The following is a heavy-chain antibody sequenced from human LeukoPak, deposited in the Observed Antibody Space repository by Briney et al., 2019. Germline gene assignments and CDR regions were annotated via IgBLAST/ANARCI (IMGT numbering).Heavy chain of an antibody. CDR3: ARPRTAWSSHWYFEV. V-gene: IGHV3-11*03. Sequence: PGGSLRLSCAASGFTFNNYAMSWIRQAPGKGLEWVSYISKSGGNTNYADSVKGRFTISRDNAKNSLFLRMSSLRVEDTAVYYCARPRTAWSSHWYFEVWGRGTLVTVSS. CDR1: GFTFNNYA. D-gene: IGHD1-1*01. J-gene: IGHJ2*01. CDR2: ISKSGGNT.